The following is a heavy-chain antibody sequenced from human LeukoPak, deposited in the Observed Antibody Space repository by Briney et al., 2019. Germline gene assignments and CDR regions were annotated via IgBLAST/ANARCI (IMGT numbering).Heavy chain of an antibody. CDR2: IYYSGST. CDR3: ARPSFGGWYGNYFDY. Sequence: SETLSLTCTVSGGSISSYYWSWIRQPPGKGLEWIGYIYYSGSTNYNPSLKSRVTISVDTSKNQFSLKLSSVTAADTAVYYCARPSFGGWYGNYFDYWGQGTLVTVSS. D-gene: IGHD6-19*01. V-gene: IGHV4-59*12. CDR1: GGSISSYY. J-gene: IGHJ4*02.